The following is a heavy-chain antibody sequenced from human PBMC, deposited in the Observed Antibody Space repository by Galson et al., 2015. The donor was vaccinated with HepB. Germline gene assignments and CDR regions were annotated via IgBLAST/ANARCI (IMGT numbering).Heavy chain of an antibody. J-gene: IGHJ3*02. D-gene: IGHD2-2*01. CDR1: GFTFSSYG. CDR2: IWYDGNNK. V-gene: IGHV3-33*01. CDR3: ARGRYCIGASCYWIDAFDI. Sequence: SLRLSCAASGFTFSSYGMHWVRQAPGKGLEWVAVIWYDGNNKYYTDSVKGRFTISRDNSKNTLYQQLNSLRPEDTAVYYCARGRYCIGASCYWIDAFDIWGQGTMVTVSS.